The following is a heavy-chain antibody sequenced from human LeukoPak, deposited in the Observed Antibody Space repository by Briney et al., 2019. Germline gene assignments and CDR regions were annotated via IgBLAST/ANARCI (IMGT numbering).Heavy chain of an antibody. CDR2: ISSSSSYI. D-gene: IGHD1-26*01. Sequence: GGSLRLSCAASGFPFNSYSMNWVRQAPGKGLEWVSSISSSSSYIYYADSVKGRFTISRDNAKNSLYLQMNSLRAEDTAVYYCAKNSGSFPIHYFDYWGQGTLVTVSS. CDR1: GFPFNSYS. CDR3: AKNSGSFPIHYFDY. V-gene: IGHV3-21*01. J-gene: IGHJ4*02.